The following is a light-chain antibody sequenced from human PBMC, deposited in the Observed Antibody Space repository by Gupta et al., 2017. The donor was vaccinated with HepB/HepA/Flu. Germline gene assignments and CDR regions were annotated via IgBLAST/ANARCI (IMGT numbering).Light chain of an antibody. Sequence: EIVLTQSPGTLSLSPGERATLSCRASQSVSSSYLAWYQQKPGQAPRLLIYDASSRATGIPDRFSGSGSGTEFTLTISRLEPEDFAVYYCQQDFSSPVTFGQGTLLEIE. CDR2: DAS. V-gene: IGKV3-20*01. J-gene: IGKJ5*01. CDR1: QSVSSSY. CDR3: QQDFSSPVT.